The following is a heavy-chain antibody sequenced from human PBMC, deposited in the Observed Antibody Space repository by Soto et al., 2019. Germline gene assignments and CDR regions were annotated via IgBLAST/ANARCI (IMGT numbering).Heavy chain of an antibody. J-gene: IGHJ4*02. Sequence: SETLSLTCTVSGGSISSGGYYWSWIRQHPGKGLEWIGYIYYSGTTHYNPSLKSRVSISVDTSKNQFSLKLSSVTAADTAVYYCARAAYVWGSYRYTYIFDSWGQGTLVTVSS. V-gene: IGHV4-31*03. CDR3: ARAAYVWGSYRYTYIFDS. D-gene: IGHD3-16*02. CDR2: IYYSGTT. CDR1: GGSISSGGYY.